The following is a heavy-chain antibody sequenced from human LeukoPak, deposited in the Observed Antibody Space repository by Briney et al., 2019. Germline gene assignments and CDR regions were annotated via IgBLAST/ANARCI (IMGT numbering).Heavy chain of an antibody. J-gene: IGHJ4*02. D-gene: IGHD2-21*02. CDR3: ARAYLVVVTAQFDY. CDR1: GGSISSSSYY. Sequence: SETLSLTCTVSGGSISSSSYYWGWIRQPPGTGLEWIGSIYYSGSTYYNPSLKSRVTISVDTSKNQFSLKLSSVTAADTAVYYCARAYLVVVTAQFDYWGQGTLVTVSS. CDR2: IYYSGST. V-gene: IGHV4-39*07.